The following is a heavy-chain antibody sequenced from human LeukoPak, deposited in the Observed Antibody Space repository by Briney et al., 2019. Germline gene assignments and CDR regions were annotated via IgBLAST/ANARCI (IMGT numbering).Heavy chain of an antibody. CDR1: GGTFSIYA. D-gene: IGHD1-26*01. CDR2: IIPILGIA. V-gene: IGHV1-69*04. Sequence: SVKVSCKASGGTFSIYAISWVRQAPGQGLEWMGRIIPILGIANYAQKFQGRVTITADKSTSTAYMELSSLRSEDTAVYYCARTTIVGATAYDYWGQGTLVTVSS. CDR3: ARTTIVGATAYDY. J-gene: IGHJ4*02.